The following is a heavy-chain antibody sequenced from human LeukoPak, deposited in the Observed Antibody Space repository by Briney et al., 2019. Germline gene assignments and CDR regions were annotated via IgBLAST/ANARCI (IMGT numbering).Heavy chain of an antibody. Sequence: ASVKVSCKASGYTFTGYYMHWVRQAPGQGLEWMGWINPNSGNTGYAQKFQGRVTMTRNTSISTAYMELSSLRSEDTAVYYCARIVIVMAAAGTVDYYYYMDVWGKGTTVTISS. D-gene: IGHD6-13*01. V-gene: IGHV1-8*02. CDR3: ARIVIVMAAAGTVDYYYYMDV. CDR2: INPNSGNT. J-gene: IGHJ6*03. CDR1: GYTFTGYY.